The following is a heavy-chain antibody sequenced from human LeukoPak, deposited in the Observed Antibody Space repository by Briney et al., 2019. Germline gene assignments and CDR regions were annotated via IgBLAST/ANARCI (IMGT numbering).Heavy chain of an antibody. V-gene: IGHV1-46*01. D-gene: IGHD2-8*01. Sequence: ASVKVSCKASGYTFTSYYMHWVRQAPGQRLEWVAIINPSGGSTSYAKKFQGRVTMTRDTSTSTVYMELSSLRSEDTAVYYCARESNAGHYFDYWGQGTLVTVSS. CDR1: GYTFTSYY. CDR2: INPSGGST. CDR3: ARESNAGHYFDY. J-gene: IGHJ4*02.